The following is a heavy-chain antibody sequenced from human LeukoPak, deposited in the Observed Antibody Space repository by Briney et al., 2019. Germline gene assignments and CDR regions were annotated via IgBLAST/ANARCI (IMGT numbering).Heavy chain of an antibody. D-gene: IGHD2-8*01. CDR1: GGSISSYY. V-gene: IGHV4-59*01. J-gene: IGHJ4*02. CDR2: VFYSGST. CDR3: ARVPRSNGYLDY. Sequence: SETLSLTCTVSGGSISSYYWSWIRQPPGKGLEWIGYVFYSGSTNYNPSLKSRVTISVDTSKHQFSLKLSSVTAADTAVYYCARVPRSNGYLDYWGQGTLVTVSS.